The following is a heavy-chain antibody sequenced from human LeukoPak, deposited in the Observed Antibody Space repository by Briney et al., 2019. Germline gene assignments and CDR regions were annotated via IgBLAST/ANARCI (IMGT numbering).Heavy chain of an antibody. D-gene: IGHD2-15*01. CDR1: GIIFCDNG. Sequence: GGSLRLYCTASGIIFCDNGMSWVRQGPGKGLEWVSGINWDGGSTGYADSVKGRFTISRDNTKNSLYLQMNSLRAEDTAFYYCARQNIVVVPHFDYWGQGTLVTVSS. V-gene: IGHV3-20*04. J-gene: IGHJ4*02. CDR2: INWDGGST. CDR3: ARQNIVVVPHFDY.